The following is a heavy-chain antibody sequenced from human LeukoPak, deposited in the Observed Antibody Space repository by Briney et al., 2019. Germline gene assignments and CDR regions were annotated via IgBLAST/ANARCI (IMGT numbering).Heavy chain of an antibody. D-gene: IGHD6-13*01. Sequence: SETLSLTCTVSGGSISNYYWNWIRHPPGKGLEGIGYISYSGSTNYNPSLKSRVTISVDTSKNQFSLKLSSVTAADTAVYYCAGEHTSSWYWYFDLWGRGTLVTVSS. CDR3: AGEHTSSWYWYFDL. CDR2: ISYSGST. V-gene: IGHV4-59*03. CDR1: GGSISNYY. J-gene: IGHJ2*01.